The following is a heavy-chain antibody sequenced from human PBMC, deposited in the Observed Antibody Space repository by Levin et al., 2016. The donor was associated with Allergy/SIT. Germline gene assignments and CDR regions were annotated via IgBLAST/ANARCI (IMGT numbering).Heavy chain of an antibody. J-gene: IGHJ6*02. V-gene: IGHV4-59*01. CDR2: IYYSGST. CDR1: GGSISSYY. CDR3: ARDGELGGLELRTAGMDV. D-gene: IGHD1-7*01. Sequence: GSLRLSCTVSGGSISSYYWSWIRQPPGKGLEWIGYIYYSGSTNYNPSLKSRVTISVDTSKNQFSLKLSSVTAADTAVYYCARDGELGGLELRTAGMDVWGQGTTVTVSS.